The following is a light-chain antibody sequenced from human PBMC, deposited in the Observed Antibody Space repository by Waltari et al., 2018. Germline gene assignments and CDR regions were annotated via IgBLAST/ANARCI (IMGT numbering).Light chain of an antibody. CDR2: EVS. CDR3: SSYTTSSAPGV. J-gene: IGLJ1*01. CDR1: DSDVGAYDF. Sequence: QSALTQPASVSGSPGQSITTSCSGTDSDVGAYDFVSWYQQHPGKAPHLIIYEVSNRPSGISNRFSASKSGNTASLTISGLQAEDEADYYCSSYTTSSAPGVFGTGTRVTVL. V-gene: IGLV2-14*01.